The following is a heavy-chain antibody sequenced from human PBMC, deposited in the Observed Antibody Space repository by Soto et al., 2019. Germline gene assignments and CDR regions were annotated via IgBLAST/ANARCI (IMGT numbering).Heavy chain of an antibody. CDR1: GFTFSSYG. CDR3: AKELNVPDIVVVPAAMLDYYYGMDV. Sequence: GGSLRLSCAASGFTFSSYGMHWVRQAPGKGLEWVAVISYDGSNKYYADSVKGRFTISRDNSKNTLYLQMNSLRAEDTAVYYCAKELNVPDIVVVPAAMLDYYYGMDVWGQGTTVTVSS. CDR2: ISYDGSNK. J-gene: IGHJ6*02. V-gene: IGHV3-30*18. D-gene: IGHD2-2*01.